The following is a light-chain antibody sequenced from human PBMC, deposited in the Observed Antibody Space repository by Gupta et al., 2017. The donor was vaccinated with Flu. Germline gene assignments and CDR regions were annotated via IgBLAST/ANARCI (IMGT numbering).Light chain of an antibody. CDR3: QQYGSLPIT. J-gene: IGKJ5*01. Sequence: EIALTQSPGTLSLSPGERATLSWRASQSVTSSYLAWYQQKPGQAPRLLIYGASSRATGIPDRSSGSGSGTDFTLTISRLEPEDFAVYYCQQYGSLPITFGQGTRLEIK. CDR2: GAS. V-gene: IGKV3-20*01. CDR1: QSVTSSY.